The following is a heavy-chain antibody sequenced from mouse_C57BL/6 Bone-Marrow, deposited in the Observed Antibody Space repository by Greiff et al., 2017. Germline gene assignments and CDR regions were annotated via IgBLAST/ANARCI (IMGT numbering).Heavy chain of an antibody. D-gene: IGHD1-1*01. V-gene: IGHV1-58*01. Sequence: EVQLQQSGAELVRPGSSVKMSCTTSGYTFTSYGINWVKQRPGQGLEWIVYIYIGNGYTEYNEKFKGKATLTSDTSSSTAYMQLSMLTSEDSSIYFCAHYCGSSPYYAMDYWGQGTSVTVSS. J-gene: IGHJ4*01. CDR2: IYIGNGYT. CDR3: AHYCGSSPYYAMDY. CDR1: GYTFTSYG.